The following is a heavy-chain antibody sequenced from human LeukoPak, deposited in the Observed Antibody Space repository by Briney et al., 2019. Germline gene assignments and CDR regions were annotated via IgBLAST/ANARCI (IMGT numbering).Heavy chain of an antibody. CDR3: ARHSGYENAFDI. J-gene: IGHJ3*02. CDR2: FYNSGST. Sequence: SETLSLTCTVSGGSISSSTYYWDWIRQPPGKGLEWIGNFYNSGSTYYNPSLKSRVTISGDTSKNQFSLKLGSVTAADTAVYYCARHSGYENAFDIWGQGTMVTVSS. D-gene: IGHD5-12*01. CDR1: GGSISSSTYY. V-gene: IGHV4-39*01.